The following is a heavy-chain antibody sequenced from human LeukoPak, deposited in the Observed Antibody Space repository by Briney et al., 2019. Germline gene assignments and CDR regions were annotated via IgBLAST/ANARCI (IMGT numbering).Heavy chain of an antibody. CDR2: ISGSGGGT. CDR1: GITLSNYA. V-gene: IGHV3-23*01. J-gene: IGHJ4*02. D-gene: IGHD3-22*01. Sequence: GGSLRLSCAVSGITLSNYAMSWVRQAPGKGLEWVAGISGSGGGTHYADSVKGRFTISRDNPKNTLYLQMNNLRAGDTTVYFCAKRGVVIRVILVGFHKEAYYFDSWGQGALVTVSS. CDR3: AKRGVVIRVILVGFHKEAYYFDS.